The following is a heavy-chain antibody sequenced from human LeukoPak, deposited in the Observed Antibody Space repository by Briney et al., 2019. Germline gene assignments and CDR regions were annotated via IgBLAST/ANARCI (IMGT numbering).Heavy chain of an antibody. D-gene: IGHD2-21*02. J-gene: IGHJ4*02. CDR3: AKDWGIVVVTPLDY. CDR2: ISGSGGST. CDR1: GFTFSSYG. V-gene: IGHV3-23*01. Sequence: GGSLRLSCAASGFTFSSYGMSWVRQAPGKGLEWVSAISGSGGSTYYADSVKGRFTISRDNSKNTLYLQMNSLRAEDTAVYYCAKDWGIVVVTPLDYWGQGTLVTVSS.